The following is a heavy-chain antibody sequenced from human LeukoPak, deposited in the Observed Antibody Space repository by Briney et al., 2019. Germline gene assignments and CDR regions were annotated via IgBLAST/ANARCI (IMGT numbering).Heavy chain of an antibody. J-gene: IGHJ3*02. Sequence: GRSLRLSCAASGITFSSYAMHWVRQAPGKGLEGGAVISYDGSNKYYADSVKGRFTISRDNSKNTLYLQMNSLRAEDTAVYYCAKVLNYYGSGSYPFIWGQGTMVTVSS. CDR2: ISYDGSNK. D-gene: IGHD3-10*01. CDR1: GITFSSYA. V-gene: IGHV3-30*04. CDR3: AKVLNYYGSGSYPFI.